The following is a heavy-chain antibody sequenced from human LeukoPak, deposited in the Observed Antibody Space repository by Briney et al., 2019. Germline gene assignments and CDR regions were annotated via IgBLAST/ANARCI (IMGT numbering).Heavy chain of an antibody. J-gene: IGHJ4*02. CDR1: GYTFTSYG. CDR2: ISAYNGNT. V-gene: IGHV1-18*01. Sequence: ASVKVSCKASGYTFTSYGISWVRQTPGQGLERMGWISAYNGNTNYAQKLQGRVTMTTDTSTSTAYMELRSLRSDDTAVYYCARDVAPPHIAAAGTELDYWGQGTLVTVSS. D-gene: IGHD6-13*01. CDR3: ARDVAPPHIAAAGTELDY.